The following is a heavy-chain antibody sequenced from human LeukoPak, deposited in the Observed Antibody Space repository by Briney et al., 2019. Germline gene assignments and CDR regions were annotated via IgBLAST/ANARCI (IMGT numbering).Heavy chain of an antibody. CDR2: INPSGSST. CDR3: ARGLPSRTPGY. D-gene: IGHD6-13*01. CDR1: GYSFTSHY. Sequence: ASVKVSCKASGYSFTSHYMHWVRQAPGQGLEWMGLINPSGSSTLYAQKFQGRVTMTRDMSTTTDYMELSSLRSEDTAVYYCARGLPSRTPGYWGQGTLVTVSS. V-gene: IGHV1-46*01. J-gene: IGHJ4*02.